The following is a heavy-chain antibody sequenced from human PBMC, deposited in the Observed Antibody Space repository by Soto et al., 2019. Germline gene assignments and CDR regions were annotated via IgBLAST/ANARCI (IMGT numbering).Heavy chain of an antibody. J-gene: IGHJ5*02. CDR2: INAGNGNT. CDR3: ASSYCTNGVCYTHWFDP. Sequence: GASVKVSCKAPGYTFTSYAMHWVRQAPGQRLEWMGWINAGNGNTKYSQKFQGRVTITRDTSASTAYMELSSLRSEDTAVYYCASSYCTNGVCYTHWFDPWGQGTLVTVSS. D-gene: IGHD2-8*01. CDR1: GYTFTSYA. V-gene: IGHV1-3*01.